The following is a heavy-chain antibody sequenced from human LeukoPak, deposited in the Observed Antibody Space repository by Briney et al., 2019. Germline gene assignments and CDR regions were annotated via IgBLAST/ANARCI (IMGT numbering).Heavy chain of an antibody. CDR2: VLYSGST. Sequence: SETLSLTCTVSGGSIRTYYWSWIRQPPGRGLEWVGYVLYSGSTNYNPSLKSRVSISVDTSKNQFFLKLSSVTAADTAVYYCARDLYSGHDWVRFNIWGQGTVVTVCS. J-gene: IGHJ3*02. CDR3: ARDLYSGHDWVRFNI. V-gene: IGHV4-59*01. D-gene: IGHD5-12*01. CDR1: GGSIRTYY.